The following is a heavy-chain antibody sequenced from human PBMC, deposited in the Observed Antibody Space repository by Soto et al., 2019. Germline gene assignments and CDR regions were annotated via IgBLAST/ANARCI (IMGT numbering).Heavy chain of an antibody. D-gene: IGHD3-22*01. CDR2: IIPIFGTA. J-gene: IGHJ4*02. V-gene: IGHV1-69*01. CDR1: GGTFSSYA. Sequence: QVQLVQSGAEVKKPGSSVKVSCKASGGTFSSYAISWVRQAPGQGLEWMGGIIPIFGTANYAQKFQGRVTITADESTSTAYMGLSSLRSEDTAVYYCAVNGYYYDSSGYRFDYWGQGTLVTVSS. CDR3: AVNGYYYDSSGYRFDY.